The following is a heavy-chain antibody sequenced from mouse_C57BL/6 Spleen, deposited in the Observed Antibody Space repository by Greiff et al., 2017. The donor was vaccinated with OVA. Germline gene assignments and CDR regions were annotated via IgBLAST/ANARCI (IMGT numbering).Heavy chain of an antibody. D-gene: IGHD1-1*01. CDR2: IDPSDSYT. V-gene: IGHV1-50*01. J-gene: IGHJ3*01. CDR1: GYTFTSYW. Sequence: VQLQQPGAELVKPGASVKLSYKASGYTFTSYWMQWVKQRPGQGLEWIGEIDPSDSYTNYNQKFKGKATLTVDTSSSTAYMQLSSLTSEDSAVYYCARRGITTVVAPAYWGQGTLVTVSA. CDR3: ARRGITTVVAPAY.